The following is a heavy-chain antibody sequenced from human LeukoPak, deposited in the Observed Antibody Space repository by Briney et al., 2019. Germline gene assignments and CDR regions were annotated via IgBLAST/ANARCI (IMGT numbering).Heavy chain of an antibody. D-gene: IGHD1-1*01. V-gene: IGHV3-73*01. CDR1: GFTFSGSA. Sequence: GGSLRLSCAASGFTFSGSAMHWVRQASGKGLEWVGRIRSKANSYATAYAASVKGRFTISRDDSKNTAYLQMNSLKTEDTAVYYCYMLEVGVGDYWGQGTLVTVSS. CDR3: YMLEVGVGDY. CDR2: IRSKANSYAT. J-gene: IGHJ4*02.